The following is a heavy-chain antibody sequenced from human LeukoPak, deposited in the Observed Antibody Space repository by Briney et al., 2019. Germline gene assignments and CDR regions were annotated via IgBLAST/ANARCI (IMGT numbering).Heavy chain of an antibody. Sequence: GASVKVSCKVSGYTLTELSMHWVRQAPGKGREWMGGFDPEDGETIYAHYFQGRVTMTEHTSTDTAYMELSSLRSEDTAVYYCATPSYGSGSYTRVDMDVWGQGTTVTVSS. CDR1: GYTLTELS. CDR3: ATPSYGSGSYTRVDMDV. D-gene: IGHD3-10*01. V-gene: IGHV1-24*01. J-gene: IGHJ6*02. CDR2: FDPEDGET.